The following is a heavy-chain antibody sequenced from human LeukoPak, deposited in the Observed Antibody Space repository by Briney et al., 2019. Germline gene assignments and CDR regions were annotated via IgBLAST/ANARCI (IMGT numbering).Heavy chain of an antibody. V-gene: IGHV1-8*02. CDR1: GYTFTGYY. J-gene: IGHJ3*02. CDR2: MNPNSGNT. Sequence: ASVKVSCKASGYTFTGYYMHWVRQATGQGLEWMGWMNPNSGNTGYAQKFQGRVTMTRNTSISTAYMELSSLRSEDTAVYYCATERQGAFDIWGQGTMVTVSS. CDR3: ATERQGAFDI.